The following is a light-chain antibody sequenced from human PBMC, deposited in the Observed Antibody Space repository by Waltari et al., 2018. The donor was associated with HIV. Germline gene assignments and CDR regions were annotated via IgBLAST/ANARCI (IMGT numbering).Light chain of an antibody. CDR3: CSYAGSSTFVV. Sequence: QSALTQPVSVSGSPGQSITISRTGTSSAAARYHLVASYQQHPGKAPKLMIYEGSKRPSGVSNRFSGSKSGNTASLTISGLQAEDEADYYCCSYAGSSTFVVFGGGTKLTVL. V-gene: IGLV2-23*01. J-gene: IGLJ2*01. CDR1: SSAAARYHL. CDR2: EGS.